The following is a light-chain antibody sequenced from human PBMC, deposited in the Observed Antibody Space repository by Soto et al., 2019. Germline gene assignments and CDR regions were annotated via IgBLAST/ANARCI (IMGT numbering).Light chain of an antibody. CDR3: QQYHNWPPWT. CDR2: GAS. Sequence: EIVLTQSPGTLSLSPGDRATLSCRASQSVSSNFLAWYQQKPGQAPRLLIYGASTRATGLPARFSGGGSGTEFTLTISSLQSEDFAVYYCQQYHNWPPWTFGQGTKVELK. V-gene: IGKV3-15*01. J-gene: IGKJ1*01. CDR1: QSVSSN.